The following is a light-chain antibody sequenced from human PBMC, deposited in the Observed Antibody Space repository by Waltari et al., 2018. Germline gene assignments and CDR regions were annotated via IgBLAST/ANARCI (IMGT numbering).Light chain of an antibody. CDR2: KVS. Sequence: DIQMTQSPSTVSASVGDRVTITCRASQDISSWLAWYQQKPERAPKLLIYKGTKVSTLEGGVSPRFSGSGSGTEFTLTISSLQPDDFATYYCQQFDTYPWTFGHGTKVEIK. J-gene: IGKJ1*01. V-gene: IGKV1-5*03. CDR3: QQFDTYPWT. CDR1: QDISSW.